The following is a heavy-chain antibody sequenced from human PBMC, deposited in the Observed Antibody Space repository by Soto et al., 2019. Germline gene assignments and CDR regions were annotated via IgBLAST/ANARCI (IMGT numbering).Heavy chain of an antibody. CDR2: INHSGST. V-gene: IGHV4-34*01. CDR1: GGSFSGYY. Sequence: SETLSLTCAVYGGSFSGYYWSWIRQPPGKGLEWIGEINHSGSTNYNPSLKSRVTISVDTSKNQFSLKLSSVTAADTAVYYCARSISLLLWFGELLTYFDYWGQGTPVTVS. CDR3: ARSISLLLWFGELLTYFDY. J-gene: IGHJ4*02. D-gene: IGHD3-10*01.